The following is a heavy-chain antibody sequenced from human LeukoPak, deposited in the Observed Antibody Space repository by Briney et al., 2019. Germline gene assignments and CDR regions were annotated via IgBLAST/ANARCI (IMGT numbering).Heavy chain of an antibody. CDR2: IKYDGSEK. V-gene: IGHV3-7*01. CDR3: ARDGSEEWPIGY. J-gene: IGHJ4*02. Sequence: GGSLRLSCAASGFTFIYYGMHWVRQAPGKGLEWVANIKYDGSEKYYVDSVKGRFTISRDNAKNSLYLQMNSLRAEDTAVYYCARDGSEEWPIGYWGQGTLVTVSS. D-gene: IGHD3-10*01. CDR1: GFTFIYYG.